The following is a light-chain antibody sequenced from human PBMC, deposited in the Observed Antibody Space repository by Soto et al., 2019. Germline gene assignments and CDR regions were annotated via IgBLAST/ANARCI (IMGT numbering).Light chain of an antibody. CDR3: ATWDDSLGGVV. CDR2: RND. J-gene: IGLJ2*01. V-gene: IGLV1-47*01. CDR1: SSNIGTNY. Sequence: QSVLTQPPSASGTPGQRVTISCSGSSSNIGTNYVYWYQQLPGTAPKLLIYRNDHRPSGVPDRFSGSKSGTSASLAISGLRSDDEADYYCATWDDSLGGVVFGGGTKVTVL.